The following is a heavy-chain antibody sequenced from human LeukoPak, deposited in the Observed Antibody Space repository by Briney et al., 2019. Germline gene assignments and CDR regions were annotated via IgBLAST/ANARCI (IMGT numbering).Heavy chain of an antibody. J-gene: IGHJ4*02. CDR3: ARGNSGSYPYYFDY. V-gene: IGHV3-21*01. CDR1: GFTFSSYT. Sequence: KTGGSLRLSCAASGFTFSSYTMNWVRQAPGKGLEGVSSISSSSSYIYYADSVKGRFTISRDNAKNSLYLQMNSLRAEDTAVYYCARGNSGSYPYYFDYWGQGTLVTVSS. CDR2: ISSSSSYI. D-gene: IGHD1-26*01.